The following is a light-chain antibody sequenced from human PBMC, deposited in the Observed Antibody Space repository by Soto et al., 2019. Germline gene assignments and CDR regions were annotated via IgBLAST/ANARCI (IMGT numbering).Light chain of an antibody. J-gene: IGKJ4*01. CDR1: QSLLHSNGYNY. V-gene: IGKV2-28*01. Sequence: DIVMTQSPLSLPVTPGEPASISCRSSQSLLHSNGYNYLDWYLQKPGQSPQLLIYLGSNRASGVPDRFIGSGSGTDFTLKISRVEAEDGGVYYCMQALQTPLTFGGGTKVEIK. CDR3: MQALQTPLT. CDR2: LGS.